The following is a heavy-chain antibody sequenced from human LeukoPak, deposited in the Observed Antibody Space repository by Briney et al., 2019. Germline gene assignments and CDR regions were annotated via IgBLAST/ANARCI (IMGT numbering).Heavy chain of an antibody. Sequence: SVKASCKASGGTFSSYAISWVRQAPGQGLEWMGGIIPIFGTANYAQKFQGRVTITADESTSTAYMELSSLRSEDTAVYYCASGYYDILTGYPKDFDYWGQGTLVTVSS. CDR1: GGTFSSYA. D-gene: IGHD3-9*01. V-gene: IGHV1-69*13. J-gene: IGHJ4*02. CDR2: IIPIFGTA. CDR3: ASGYYDILTGYPKDFDY.